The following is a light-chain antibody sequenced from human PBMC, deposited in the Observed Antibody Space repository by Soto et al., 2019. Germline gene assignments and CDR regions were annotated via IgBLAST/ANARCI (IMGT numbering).Light chain of an antibody. J-gene: IGKJ3*01. Sequence: DIQMTQSPSTLSASVGDRVTISCRASQGICRSLAWYQQKPGQAPKLLIYDVSTLESGVPARFSGSGSETDFTLTISRLEPEDFAVYYCQQYGSSTFAFGPGTKVDIK. V-gene: IGKV1-5*01. CDR3: QQYGSSTFA. CDR1: QGICRS. CDR2: DVS.